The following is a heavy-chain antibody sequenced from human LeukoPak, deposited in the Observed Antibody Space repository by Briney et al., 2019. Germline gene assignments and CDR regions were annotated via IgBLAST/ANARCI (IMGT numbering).Heavy chain of an antibody. J-gene: IGHJ6*03. D-gene: IGHD6-13*01. CDR3: ARGSSSWLDYYMDV. CDR1: GGSISSSSYY. Sequence: PSETLSLTCTVSGGSISSSSYYWGWIRQPPGKGLEWIGSIYYSGSTYYNPSLKSRVTISVDTSKNQFSLKLSSVTAADTAVYYCARGSSSWLDYYMDVWGKGTTVTVSS. V-gene: IGHV4-39*07. CDR2: IYYSGST.